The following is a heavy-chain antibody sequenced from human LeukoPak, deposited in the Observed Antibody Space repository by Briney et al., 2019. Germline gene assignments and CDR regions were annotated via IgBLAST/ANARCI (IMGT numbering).Heavy chain of an antibody. CDR1: GYSFTSYW. D-gene: IGHD5-18*01. V-gene: IGHV5-51*01. J-gene: IGHJ6*03. CDR2: IYAGDSDT. Sequence: GESLKISCKGSGYSFTSYWIGWVRQMPGKGLEWMGIIYAGDSDTRYSPSFQGQVTISADKSISTAYLQWSSLKASDTAMYYCARAGQPGGYSYDGQSRYYYYYYMDVWGKGTTVTVSS. CDR3: ARAGQPGGYSYDGQSRYYYYYYMDV.